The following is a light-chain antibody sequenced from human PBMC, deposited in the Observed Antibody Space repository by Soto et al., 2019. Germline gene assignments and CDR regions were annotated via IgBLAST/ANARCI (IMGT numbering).Light chain of an antibody. CDR3: QQSYSTTWT. CDR2: AAS. V-gene: IGKV1-39*01. Sequence: IQMTQSPSSLSASVGDRVAITCRASQSSSSYLNWCQQKPGKAPKLLIYAASSLQSGVPSGFSGSGSGTDFTLTISSLQPEDFATYYCQQSYSTTWTFGQGTKVDIK. CDR1: QSSSSY. J-gene: IGKJ1*01.